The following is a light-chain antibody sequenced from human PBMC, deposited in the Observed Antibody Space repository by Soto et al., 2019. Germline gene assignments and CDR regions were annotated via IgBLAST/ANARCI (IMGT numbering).Light chain of an antibody. Sequence: DIVMTQSPDSLAVSLGERATINCKSSQSVLYSSNNKNYLAWYQQKPGKPPKLLIYWASTRESGVPDRFSGSGSGTDFTLTISSLQAEDVAFYYCQQYYSIPFAFGHGTKVDIK. CDR1: QSVLYSSNNKNY. J-gene: IGKJ3*01. V-gene: IGKV4-1*01. CDR2: WAS. CDR3: QQYYSIPFA.